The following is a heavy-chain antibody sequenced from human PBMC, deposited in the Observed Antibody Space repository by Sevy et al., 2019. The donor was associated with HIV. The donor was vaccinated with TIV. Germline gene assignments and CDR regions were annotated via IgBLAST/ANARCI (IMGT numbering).Heavy chain of an antibody. D-gene: IGHD2-2*01. CDR3: ARVSVSSTWNYFYYGMGV. CDR1: GFTFSTYA. J-gene: IGHJ6*02. V-gene: IGHV3-33*01. Sequence: GGSLRLSCAASGFTFSTYAMHWVRQAPGKGLEWVAVIWYDGSNKYYADSVKGRFAISRDNSGNTLYLQMINLRAADTAVYFCARVSVSSTWNYFYYGMGVWGHGTTVTVSS. CDR2: IWYDGSNK.